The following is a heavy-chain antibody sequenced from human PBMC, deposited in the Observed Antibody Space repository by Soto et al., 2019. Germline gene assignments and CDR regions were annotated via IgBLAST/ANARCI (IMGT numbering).Heavy chain of an antibody. CDR1: GFTFSDYY. Sequence: GGSLRLSCAASGFTFSDYYMSWIRQAPGKGLEWVSYISSSGSTIYYADSVNGRFTISTDNSKSSLYLQMNSLRAEDTAVSYCARHYRGNYRYTFDYWGQGTLVTVSS. D-gene: IGHD3-16*02. CDR3: ARHYRGNYRYTFDY. J-gene: IGHJ4*02. CDR2: ISSSGSTI. V-gene: IGHV3-11*01.